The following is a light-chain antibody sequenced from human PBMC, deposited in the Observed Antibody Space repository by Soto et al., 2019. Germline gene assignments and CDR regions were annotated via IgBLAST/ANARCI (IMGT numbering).Light chain of an antibody. Sequence: DIQMTQSPSSLSASVGDRVTITCRASQSISTYLNWYQQKPGKAPKLLIFAASTLHSGVPSRFSGSGSGTDFTLTISSLQPEDFATYYCQQSYSTPLTFGPGTKVDI. J-gene: IGKJ3*01. CDR1: QSISTY. CDR3: QQSYSTPLT. V-gene: IGKV1-39*01. CDR2: AAS.